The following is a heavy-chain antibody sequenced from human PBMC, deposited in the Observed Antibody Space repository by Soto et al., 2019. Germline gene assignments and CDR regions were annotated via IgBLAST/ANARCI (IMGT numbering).Heavy chain of an antibody. CDR2: INHSGST. Sequence: SETLSLTCAVYGGSFSGYYWSWIRQPPGKGLEWIGEINHSGSTNYNPSLKSRVTISVDTSKNQFSLKLSSVTAADTAVYYCARGLGARTADAFAIWGQGTMVTVSS. D-gene: IGHD3-16*01. V-gene: IGHV4-34*01. CDR3: ARGLGARTADAFAI. J-gene: IGHJ3*02. CDR1: GGSFSGYY.